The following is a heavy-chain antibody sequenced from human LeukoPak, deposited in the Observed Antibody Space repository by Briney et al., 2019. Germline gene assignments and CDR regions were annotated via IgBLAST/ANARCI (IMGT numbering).Heavy chain of an antibody. D-gene: IGHD6-6*01. CDR2: IYYTGSV. CDR1: GGSINSDGYY. CDR3: ARHKLDSSSSWPDY. V-gene: IGHV4-39*01. Sequence: PSETLSLTCIVSGGSINSDGYYWTWIRQHPGKGLEWIGYIYYTGSVHYNPSLRSRVTISVDTSKNQFSLKLSSVTAADTAVYYCARHKLDSSSSWPDYWGQGTLVTVSS. J-gene: IGHJ4*02.